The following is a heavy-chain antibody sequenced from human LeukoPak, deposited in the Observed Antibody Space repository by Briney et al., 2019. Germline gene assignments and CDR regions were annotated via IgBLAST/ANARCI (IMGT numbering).Heavy chain of an antibody. Sequence: GGSLRLSCAASGFTFSSYGMSWVRQAPGKGLEWVSTISDGGGGTYYADSVKGRFTISRDNSKNTLYLQMNSLRAEDTAVYYCAKMTYGSGSYYTFIYYYGMDVWGQGTTVTVSS. CDR1: GFTFSSYG. CDR2: ISDGGGGT. CDR3: AKMTYGSGSYYTFIYYYGMDV. V-gene: IGHV3-23*01. J-gene: IGHJ6*02. D-gene: IGHD3-10*01.